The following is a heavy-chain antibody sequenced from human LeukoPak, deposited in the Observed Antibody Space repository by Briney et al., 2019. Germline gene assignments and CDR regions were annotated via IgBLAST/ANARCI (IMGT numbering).Heavy chain of an antibody. V-gene: IGHV3-48*01. CDR3: ARDGITMVRGVINY. CDR2: ISNTGDTI. J-gene: IGHJ4*02. Sequence: AGGSLRLSCAASGFSFNFFSMNWVRQAPGKGLEWLLYISNTGDTIYYADSVKGRFTISRDNSKNTLYLQMNSLRAEDTAVYYCARDGITMVRGVINYWGQGTLVTVSS. D-gene: IGHD3-10*01. CDR1: GFSFNFFS.